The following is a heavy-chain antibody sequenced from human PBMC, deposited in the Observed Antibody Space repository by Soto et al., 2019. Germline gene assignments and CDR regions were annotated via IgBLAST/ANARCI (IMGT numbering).Heavy chain of an antibody. Sequence: ASVKVSCKASGGTFSSYAISWVRQAPGQGLEWMGGIIPIFGTANYAQKFQGRVTITADESTSTAYMELSSLRSEDTAVYYCASGKLRPSRLLLSYNWFDPWGQGTLVTVSS. CDR1: GGTFSSYA. CDR2: IIPIFGTA. V-gene: IGHV1-69*13. CDR3: ASGKLRPSRLLLSYNWFDP. D-gene: IGHD2-15*01. J-gene: IGHJ5*02.